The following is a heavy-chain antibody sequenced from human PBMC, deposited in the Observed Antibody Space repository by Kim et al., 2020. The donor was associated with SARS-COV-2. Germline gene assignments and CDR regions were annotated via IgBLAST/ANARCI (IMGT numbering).Heavy chain of an antibody. CDR1: GFTFDDYA. CDR3: AKDMGSSGWYLYNNGMDV. V-gene: IGHV3-9*01. CDR2: ISWNSGSI. J-gene: IGHJ6*02. Sequence: GGSLRLSCAASGFTFDDYAMHWVRQAPGKGLEWVSGISWNSGSIGYADSVKGRFTISRDNAKNSLYLQMNSLRAEDTALYYCAKDMGSSGWYLYNNGMDVWGQGTTVTVSS. D-gene: IGHD6-19*01.